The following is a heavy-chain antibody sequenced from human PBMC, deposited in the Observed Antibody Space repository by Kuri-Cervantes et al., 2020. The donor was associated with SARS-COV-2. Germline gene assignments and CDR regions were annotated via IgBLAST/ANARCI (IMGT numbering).Heavy chain of an antibody. CDR1: GFNFSSYW. CDR2: ISSSSSYI. CDR3: AGTKRGKTYFDY. D-gene: IGHD3-10*01. J-gene: IGHJ4*02. V-gene: IGHV3-21*01. Sequence: GGSLRLSCAASGFNFSSYWMSWVRQAPGKGLEWVSSISSSSSYIYYADSVKGRFTISRDNAKNSLYLQMNSLRAEDTAVYYCAGTKRGKTYFDYWGQGTLVTVSS.